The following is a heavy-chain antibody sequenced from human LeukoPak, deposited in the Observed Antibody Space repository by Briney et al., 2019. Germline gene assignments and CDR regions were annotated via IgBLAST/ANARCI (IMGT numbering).Heavy chain of an antibody. V-gene: IGHV4-30-2*01. Sequence: SETLSLTCAVSGGSISSGDDSWSWMRQPPGKGLEWIGHIYHRGSTYYNPSLKSRVTMSVDRSQNQFSLKLSSVTAADTAVYYCARGGVIVGATTYFDYWGQGTLVTVSS. CDR2: IYHRGST. J-gene: IGHJ4*02. CDR1: GGSISSGDDS. CDR3: ARGGVIVGATTYFDY. D-gene: IGHD1-26*01.